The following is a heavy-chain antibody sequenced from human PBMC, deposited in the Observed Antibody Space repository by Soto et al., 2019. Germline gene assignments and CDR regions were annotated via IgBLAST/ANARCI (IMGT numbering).Heavy chain of an antibody. CDR1: GYTFSDYF. J-gene: IGHJ5*02. D-gene: IGHD3-22*01. Sequence: QVQLVQSGAEVKKPGASVKVSCEASGYTFSDYFIHWVRQAPGQGLEWMGWINPKSGGTNYAQVFRGRITMTRDTSSNTANIDLSGLRSDDTAAYYCVKTYDGSGQPSHYFDPWGQGTPVTVSS. CDR2: INPKSGGT. V-gene: IGHV1-2*02. CDR3: VKTYDGSGQPSHYFDP.